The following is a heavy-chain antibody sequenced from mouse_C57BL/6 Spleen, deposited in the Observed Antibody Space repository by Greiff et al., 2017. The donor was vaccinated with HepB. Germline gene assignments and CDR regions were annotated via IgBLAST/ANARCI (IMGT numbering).Heavy chain of an antibody. CDR2: INPGSGGT. V-gene: IGHV1-54*01. CDR1: GYAFTNYL. D-gene: IGHD2-1*01. J-gene: IGHJ4*01. CDR3: ARFYGNYAMDY. Sequence: VQLQQSGAELVRPGTSVKVSCKASGYAFTNYLIEWVKQRPGQGLEWIGVINPGSGGTNYNEKFKGKATLTADKSSSTAYMQLSSLTSEDSAVYLCARFYGNYAMDYWGQGTSVTVSS.